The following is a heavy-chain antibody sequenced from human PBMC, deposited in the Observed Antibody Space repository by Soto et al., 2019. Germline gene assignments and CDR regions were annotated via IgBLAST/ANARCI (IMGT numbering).Heavy chain of an antibody. CDR2: IRYDGSNK. Sequence: QVQLVESGGGVVQPGRSLRLSCAASGFTFSSDGMHWVRQAPCKGLALVAVIRYDGSNKYYAESVKGRFTSSRDNSKNTMYLQMNSLRAEDTAVYYCARPRDTAMDTTVNSYFDYWGQGTLVTVSS. D-gene: IGHD5-18*01. CDR3: ARPRDTAMDTTVNSYFDY. J-gene: IGHJ4*02. V-gene: IGHV3-33*01. CDR1: GFTFSSDG.